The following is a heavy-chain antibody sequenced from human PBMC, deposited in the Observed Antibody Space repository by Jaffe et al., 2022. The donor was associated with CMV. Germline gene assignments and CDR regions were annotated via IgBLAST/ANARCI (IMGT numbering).Heavy chain of an antibody. J-gene: IGHJ4*02. CDR3: AREAGSSWSLGYFDY. Sequence: QVQLVESGGGVVQPGRSLRLSCAASGFTFSSYGMHWVRQAPGKGLEWVAVIWYDGSHKFYADSVKGRFTISRDRSKNTLFLQMNSLRAEDTAVYYCAREAGSSWSLGYFDYWGQGTLVTVSS. D-gene: IGHD6-13*01. CDR2: IWYDGSHK. V-gene: IGHV3-33*01. CDR1: GFTFSSYG.